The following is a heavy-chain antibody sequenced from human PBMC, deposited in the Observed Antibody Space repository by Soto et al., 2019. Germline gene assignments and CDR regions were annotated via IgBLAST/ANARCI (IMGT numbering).Heavy chain of an antibody. D-gene: IGHD3-3*01. CDR3: EREYLRDYDFWSGPYNWFDP. J-gene: IGHJ5*02. V-gene: IGHV1-69*01. CDR2: IIPIFGTA. CDR1: GGTFSSYA. Sequence: QVQLVQSGAEVKKPGSSVKVSCKASGGTFSSYAISCVRQAPGQGLEWMGGIIPIFGTANYAQKFQGRVTITADESTSTAYMELRSLRSEDTAVYYCEREYLRDYDFWSGPYNWFDPWGQGTLVTVSS.